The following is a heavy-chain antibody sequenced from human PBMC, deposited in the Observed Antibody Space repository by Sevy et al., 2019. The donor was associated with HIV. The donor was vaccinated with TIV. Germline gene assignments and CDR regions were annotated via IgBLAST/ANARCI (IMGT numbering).Heavy chain of an antibody. V-gene: IGHV3-23*01. D-gene: IGHD2-8*01. J-gene: IGHJ4*02. CDR3: AREGCTKPHDY. CDR1: GVTFSKYS. CDR2: LSFGCGEI. Sequence: GGCLRLSCAASGVTFSKYSMSWVRQPPGKGLEWVSTLSFGCGEINYADSVKGRFTISRDNSKSSVYLQMNNLRPEDTAVYYCAREGCTKPHDYWGQGSLVTVSS.